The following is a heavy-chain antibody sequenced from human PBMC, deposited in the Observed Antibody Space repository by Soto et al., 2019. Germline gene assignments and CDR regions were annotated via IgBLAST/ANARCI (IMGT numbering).Heavy chain of an antibody. Sequence: SQTLSLTCAISGDSVSSNSATWYWIRQSPSRGLEWLGRTYYRSKWYNDYAVSVKSRITINPDTSNNQLSLQLNSVTPDDTAVYYCARLIGNSWLDSWGQGTLVTVSS. D-gene: IGHD2-8*01. CDR2: TYYRSKWYN. J-gene: IGHJ5*01. CDR3: ARLIGNSWLDS. CDR1: GDSVSSNSAT. V-gene: IGHV6-1*01.